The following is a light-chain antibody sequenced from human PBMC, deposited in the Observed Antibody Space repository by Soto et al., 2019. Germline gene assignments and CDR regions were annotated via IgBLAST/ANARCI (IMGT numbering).Light chain of an antibody. J-gene: IGLJ2*01. Sequence: QSALTQPASVSGSPGQSITISCTGTSSDVGRYNLVSWYQHNPGKAPQPLIYELTKRPLGVSDRFSGSRSGNTASLTISGLQAEDEADYYCCSYAGSTTFVVFGGGTQLTVL. CDR1: SSDVGRYNL. V-gene: IGLV2-23*02. CDR3: CSYAGSTTFVV. CDR2: ELT.